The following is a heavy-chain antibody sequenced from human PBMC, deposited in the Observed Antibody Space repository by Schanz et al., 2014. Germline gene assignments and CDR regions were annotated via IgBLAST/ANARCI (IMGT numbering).Heavy chain of an antibody. J-gene: IGHJ4*02. CDR3: AKDGRLPYYGTGSDFDY. CDR2: MIGSGSSV. CDR1: GFTFRSYG. D-gene: IGHD3-22*01. Sequence: QVQLVESGGGVVQPGRSLRLSCAASGFTFRSYGMHWVRQAPGKGLEWVSRMIGSGSSVFYADSVKGRFTISRDNLKNTVYLQMNSLRAGDTAVYYCAKDGRLPYYGTGSDFDYWGQGTLVAVSS. V-gene: IGHV3-NL1*01.